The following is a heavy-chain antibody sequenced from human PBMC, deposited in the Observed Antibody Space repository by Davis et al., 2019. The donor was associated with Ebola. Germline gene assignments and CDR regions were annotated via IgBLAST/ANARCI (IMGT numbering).Heavy chain of an antibody. J-gene: IGHJ4*02. CDR3: ARGCGSTIAGTCYHGFDY. V-gene: IGHV3-72*01. Sequence: PGGSLRLSCAASGFTFSAYYMDWVRQAPGKGLEWVGRSRHKANGYTTQYAASVEGRFTISRHDSENSLYLQMNSLKTGDTAVYYCARGCGSTIAGTCYHGFDYWGQGTLVTVSS. D-gene: IGHD2-15*01. CDR2: SRHKANGYTT. CDR1: GFTFSAYY.